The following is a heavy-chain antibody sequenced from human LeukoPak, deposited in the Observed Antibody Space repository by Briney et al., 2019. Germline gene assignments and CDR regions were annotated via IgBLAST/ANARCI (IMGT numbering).Heavy chain of an antibody. CDR2: ISYSGST. Sequence: KPSETLSLTCTVSGGSISNYYWTWIRQPPGKGREWIGFISYSGSTSYNPSLKSRVTISLDTSKNQFSLKLSSVTAADTAVYYCARAYYFDSSGYDDAFDIWGQGTMVTVSS. D-gene: IGHD3-22*01. CDR1: GGSISNYY. CDR3: ARAYYFDSSGYDDAFDI. V-gene: IGHV4-59*01. J-gene: IGHJ3*02.